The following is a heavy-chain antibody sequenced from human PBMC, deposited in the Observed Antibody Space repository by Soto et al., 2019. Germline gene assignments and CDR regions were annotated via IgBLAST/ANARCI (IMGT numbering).Heavy chain of an antibody. CDR1: GFTFGDYA. CDR3: TRVYYGMDV. CDR2: IRSKAYGGTT. Sequence: GGSLRLSCTASGFTFGDYAMSWVRQAPGKGLEWVGFIRSKAYGGTTEYAASVKGRFTISRDDSKSIAYLQMNSLKTEDTAVYYCTRVYYGMDVWGQGTTVTASS. V-gene: IGHV3-49*04. J-gene: IGHJ6*02.